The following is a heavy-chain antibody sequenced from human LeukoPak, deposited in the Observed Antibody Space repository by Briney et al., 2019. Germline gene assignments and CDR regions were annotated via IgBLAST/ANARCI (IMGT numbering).Heavy chain of an antibody. CDR2: INPNSGGT. Sequence: ASVKVSCKASGYTFTCYYMHWVRQAPGQGLEWMGRINPNSGGTKYAQKFQGRVTMTRDTSISTAYMELSRLRSDDTAVYYCARDPSTVTTGTIYYYYYMDVWGKGTTVTVSS. V-gene: IGHV1-2*06. CDR1: GYTFTCYY. D-gene: IGHD4-17*01. CDR3: ARDPSTVTTGTIYYYYYMDV. J-gene: IGHJ6*03.